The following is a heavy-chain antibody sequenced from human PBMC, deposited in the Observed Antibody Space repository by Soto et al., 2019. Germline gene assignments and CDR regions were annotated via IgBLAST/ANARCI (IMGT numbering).Heavy chain of an antibody. V-gene: IGHV4-34*01. CDR1: GGSFSGYY. Sequence: SETLSLTCAVYGGSFSGYYWSWIRLPPGKGLEWIGEINHSGSTNYNPSLKSRVTISVDTSTNQFSRMVSSVTAADSAVYYCARGGSSGWFDYWGQGTLVTVSS. CDR2: INHSGST. CDR3: ARGGSSGWFDY. J-gene: IGHJ4*02. D-gene: IGHD6-19*01.